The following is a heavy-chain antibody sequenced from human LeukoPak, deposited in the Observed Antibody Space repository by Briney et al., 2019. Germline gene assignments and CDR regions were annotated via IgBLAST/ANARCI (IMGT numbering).Heavy chain of an antibody. Sequence: SETLSLTCTVSGGSISSGGYYWSWIRQHPGKGLEWIGYIYYSGSTDYNPSLKSRFTMSVDTSKNQFSLKLSSVTAADTAVYYCASADYDMAFDIWGQGTMVTVTS. V-gene: IGHV4-31*03. D-gene: IGHD3-9*01. J-gene: IGHJ3*02. CDR3: ASADYDMAFDI. CDR1: GGSISSGGYY. CDR2: IYYSGST.